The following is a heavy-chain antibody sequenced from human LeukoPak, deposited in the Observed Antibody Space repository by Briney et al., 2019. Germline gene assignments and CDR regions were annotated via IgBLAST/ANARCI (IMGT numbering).Heavy chain of an antibody. CDR3: ARGGRFFLSYYYYYMDV. Sequence: SVKVSCKASGGTFSSYAISWVRQAPGQGLEWMGGIIPIFGTTNYAQKFQGRVTITADESTSTAYMELSSLRSEDTAVYYCARGGRFFLSYYYYYMDVWGKGTTVTVSS. D-gene: IGHD2/OR15-2a*01. J-gene: IGHJ6*03. CDR1: GGTFSSYA. CDR2: IIPIFGTT. V-gene: IGHV1-69*13.